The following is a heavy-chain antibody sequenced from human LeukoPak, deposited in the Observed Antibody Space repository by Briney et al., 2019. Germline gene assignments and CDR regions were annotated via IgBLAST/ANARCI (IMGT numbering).Heavy chain of an antibody. Sequence: GASVKVSCKASGYTFTSYDINWVRQATGQGLEWMGWMNPNSGNTGYAQKFQGRVTMTRNTSISTAYMELSSLRSEDTAVYYCARGLRAWELLAVWGQGTLVTVSS. CDR3: ARGLRAWELLAV. V-gene: IGHV1-8*01. D-gene: IGHD1-26*01. CDR2: MNPNSGNT. J-gene: IGHJ4*02. CDR1: GYTFTSYD.